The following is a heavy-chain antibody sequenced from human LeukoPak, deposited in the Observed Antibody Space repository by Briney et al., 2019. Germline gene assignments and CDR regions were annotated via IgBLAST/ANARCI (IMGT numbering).Heavy chain of an antibody. CDR2: ISGSGGST. V-gene: IGHV3-23*01. CDR3: ATKYNYYDSSGYSEFFDY. Sequence: PGGSLRLSCAASGFTFSSYAMSWVRQAPGRGLEWVSAISGSGGSTYYADSVKGRFTISRDNSKNTLYLQMNSLRAEYTTENYCATKYNYYDSSGYSEFFDYWGQGTLVTVSS. D-gene: IGHD3-22*01. CDR1: GFTFSSYA. J-gene: IGHJ4*02.